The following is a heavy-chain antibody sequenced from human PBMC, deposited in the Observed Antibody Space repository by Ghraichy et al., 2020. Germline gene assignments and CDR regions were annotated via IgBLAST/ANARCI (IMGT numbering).Heavy chain of an antibody. Sequence: GGSLRLSCAASGFTFSSSWMSWVRQVPGKGLEWVANIKQDESEKYYVDSEKGRFTISRDNAKNSLYLQMNSLRAEDTAVYYCVREFSWFGKLFDYWGQGTLVTVSS. J-gene: IGHJ4*02. CDR2: IKQDESEK. CDR1: GFTFSSSW. CDR3: VREFSWFGKLFDY. D-gene: IGHD3-10*01. V-gene: IGHV3-7*03.